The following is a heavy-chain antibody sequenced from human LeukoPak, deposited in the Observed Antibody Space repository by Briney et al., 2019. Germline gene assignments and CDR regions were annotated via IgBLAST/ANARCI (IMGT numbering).Heavy chain of an antibody. Sequence: SETLSLTCTVSGGSISSYYWSWIRHPPGKGLEWIGYIYTSGSTNYNPSLKSRFTISVDTSKNQFSLKLSSVTAADTAVYYCAGSGSYPTHFDYWGQGTLVTVSS. V-gene: IGHV4-4*09. D-gene: IGHD1-26*01. CDR3: AGSGSYPTHFDY. CDR1: GGSISSYY. CDR2: IYTSGST. J-gene: IGHJ4*02.